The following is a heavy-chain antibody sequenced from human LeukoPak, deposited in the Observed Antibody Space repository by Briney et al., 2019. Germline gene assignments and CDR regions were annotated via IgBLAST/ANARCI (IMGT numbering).Heavy chain of an antibody. CDR1: GYTFTGYY. Sequence: GASVKVSCKASGYTFTGYYMHWVRQAPGQGLERMGWINPNSGGTNYAQKFQGRVTMTRDTSISTAYMELSRLRSDDTAVYYCAGDPFAMIVVVSGMDVWGQGTTVTVSS. J-gene: IGHJ6*02. CDR2: INPNSGGT. V-gene: IGHV1-2*02. D-gene: IGHD3-22*01. CDR3: AGDPFAMIVVVSGMDV.